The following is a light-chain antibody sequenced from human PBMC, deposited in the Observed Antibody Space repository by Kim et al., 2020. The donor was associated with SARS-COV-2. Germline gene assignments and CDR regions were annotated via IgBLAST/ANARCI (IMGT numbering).Light chain of an antibody. Sequence: QSVTISCTAASSDIGSYIFVSWYQQLPGTAPKLLIYEVTKRPSGVPDRFSGSKSGNSASLTVSGLQADDEADYYCSSYAGSNNFVFGTGTKVTVL. J-gene: IGLJ1*01. V-gene: IGLV2-8*01. CDR3: SSYAGSNNFV. CDR2: EVT. CDR1: SSDIGSYIF.